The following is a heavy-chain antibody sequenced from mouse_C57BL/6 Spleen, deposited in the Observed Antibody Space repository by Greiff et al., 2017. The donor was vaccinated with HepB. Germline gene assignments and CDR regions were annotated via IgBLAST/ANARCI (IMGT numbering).Heavy chain of an antibody. CDR1: GYAFSSYW. D-gene: IGHD3-2*02. J-gene: IGHJ4*01. Sequence: QVQLQQSGAELVKPGASVKISCKASGYAFSSYWMNWVKQRPGKGLEWIGQIYPGDGDTNYNGKFKGKATLTADKSSSTAYMQLSSLTSEDSAVYFCARRLRLHAMDYWGQGTSVTVSS. CDR2: IYPGDGDT. V-gene: IGHV1-80*01. CDR3: ARRLRLHAMDY.